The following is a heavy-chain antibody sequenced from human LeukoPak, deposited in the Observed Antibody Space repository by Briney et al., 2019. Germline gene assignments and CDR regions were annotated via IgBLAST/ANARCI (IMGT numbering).Heavy chain of an antibody. Sequence: GGSLRLSCAGAGFTFRTYAMNWVRQAPGKGLEWVSVISGSGDTTNYAGSVEGRFTISRDNSKNTLYLQMNSLRAEDTAVYYCAKDVSALSHYYGMDVWGQGTTVTVSS. CDR3: AKDVSALSHYYGMDV. CDR1: GFTFRTYA. V-gene: IGHV3-23*01. J-gene: IGHJ6*02. D-gene: IGHD2/OR15-2a*01. CDR2: ISGSGDTT.